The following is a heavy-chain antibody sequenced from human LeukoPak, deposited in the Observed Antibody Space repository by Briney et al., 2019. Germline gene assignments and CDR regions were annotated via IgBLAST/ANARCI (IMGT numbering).Heavy chain of an antibody. J-gene: IGHJ4*02. Sequence: GGSLRLSCAASGFTFSSYSMNWVRQAPGKGLEWVSSISSSSSYIYYADSVKGRFTISRDNSKNTLYLQMSSLRAEDTAVYYCAKMTSYYYDSNAYNFDYWGQGTLVTVSS. CDR3: AKMTSYYYDSNAYNFDY. CDR2: ISSSSSYI. CDR1: GFTFSSYS. D-gene: IGHD3-22*01. V-gene: IGHV3-21*04.